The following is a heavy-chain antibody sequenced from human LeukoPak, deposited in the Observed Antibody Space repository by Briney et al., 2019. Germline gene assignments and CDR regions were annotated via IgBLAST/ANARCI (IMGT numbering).Heavy chain of an antibody. CDR3: ARLAGDWYFDL. D-gene: IGHD7-27*01. J-gene: IGHJ2*01. CDR1: GYSFTNHW. CDR2: VQPGDSET. V-gene: IGHV5-51*01. Sequence: GESLKISCKGSGYSFTNHWIGWVRQMPGKGLEWMGIVQPGDSETRYSPPFQGQVTISADKSISTAYVQWSSLKASDTAMYYRARLAGDWYFDLWGRGTLVTVSS.